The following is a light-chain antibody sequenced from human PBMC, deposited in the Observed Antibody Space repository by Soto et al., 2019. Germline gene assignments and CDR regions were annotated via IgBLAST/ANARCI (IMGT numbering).Light chain of an antibody. CDR3: SSYSISTAYL. J-gene: IGLJ1*01. CDR1: SSDIGGYNY. V-gene: IGLV2-14*01. CDR2: EVS. Sequence: QSALTQPASVSGSPGQSITISCTGTSSDIGGYNYVSWYQQHPGKAPKLIISEVSNRPSGVSYRFSGSKSGNTASLTISGLQAEDEADYFCSSYSISTAYLFGTGTKLTVL.